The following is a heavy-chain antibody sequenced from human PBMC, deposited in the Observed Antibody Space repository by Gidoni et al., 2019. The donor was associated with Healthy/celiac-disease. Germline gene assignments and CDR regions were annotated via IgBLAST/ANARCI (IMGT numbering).Heavy chain of an antibody. Sequence: QVQLVQSGAEVKKPGASVKVSCKASGYTFTSYAMHWVRQAPGQRLERMGRINAGHGNTKYSQKFQGRVNITRDTSASTAYMELSSLRSEDTAVYYCARDALYIAAAGLVYYYYYGMDVWGQGTTVTVSS. CDR3: ARDALYIAAAGLVYYYYYGMDV. CDR1: GYTFTSYA. J-gene: IGHJ6*02. D-gene: IGHD6-13*01. CDR2: INAGHGNT. V-gene: IGHV1-3*01.